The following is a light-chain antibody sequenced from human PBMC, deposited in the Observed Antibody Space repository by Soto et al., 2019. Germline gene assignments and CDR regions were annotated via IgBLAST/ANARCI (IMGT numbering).Light chain of an antibody. CDR1: QSVADK. V-gene: IGKV3-15*01. Sequence: EVVMTQLPATLSVSPGERVSLSCRASQSVADKLTWYQQKPGQAPRLLIYAASSRAAGIPTRFSGSGSGSEVSLTISSLQPEDCAVYYCQQYDDWPPFTFGQGTRLDI. CDR3: QQYDDWPPFT. CDR2: AAS. J-gene: IGKJ2*01.